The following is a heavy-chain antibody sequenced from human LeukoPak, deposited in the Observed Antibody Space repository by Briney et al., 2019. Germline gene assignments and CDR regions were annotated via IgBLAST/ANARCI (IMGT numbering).Heavy chain of an antibody. Sequence: VRQAPGXGXXXVXFLYTGGDTYYADSVKGRFTISRDNSKNTLYLQMNGLRAEDTAVYYCAKRLLGYADSSPIDYWGQGTLVTVSS. V-gene: IGHV3-53*01. D-gene: IGHD4-17*01. CDR3: AKRLLGYADSSPIDY. J-gene: IGHJ4*02. CDR2: LYTGGDT.